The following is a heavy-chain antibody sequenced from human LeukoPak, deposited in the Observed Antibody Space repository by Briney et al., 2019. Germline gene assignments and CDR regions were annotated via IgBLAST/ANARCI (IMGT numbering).Heavy chain of an antibody. V-gene: IGHV2-5*02. Sequence: SGPTLLHATRTLTLTFTFSGVSLGTRGGGVGWIRQPPEKALEWLSLIYWDDDKRYTPSLKSRLTITKDTSKNQVVLTMPNMDPVDTATYYCAHRSAVTTGAFDIWGQGTMVTVSS. CDR2: IYWDDDK. J-gene: IGHJ3*02. CDR1: GVSLGTRGGG. D-gene: IGHD4-17*01. CDR3: AHRSAVTTGAFDI.